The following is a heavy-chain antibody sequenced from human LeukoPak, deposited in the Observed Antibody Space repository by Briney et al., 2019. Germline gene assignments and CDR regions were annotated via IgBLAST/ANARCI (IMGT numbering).Heavy chain of an antibody. D-gene: IGHD4-23*01. J-gene: IGHJ4*02. V-gene: IGHV3-30*02. Sequence: GGSLRLSCAASGFTFSSYGMHWVRQAPGKGLEWVAFIRYDGSNKYYADSVKGRFTISRDNSKNTLYLQMNSLRAEDTAVYYCARGESGGSGHFDYWGQGTLVTVSS. CDR3: ARGESGGSGHFDY. CDR2: IRYDGSNK. CDR1: GFTFSSYG.